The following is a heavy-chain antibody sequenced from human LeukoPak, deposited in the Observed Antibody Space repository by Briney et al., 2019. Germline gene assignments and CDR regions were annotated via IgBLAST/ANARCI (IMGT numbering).Heavy chain of an antibody. V-gene: IGHV1-2*06. CDR1: GYTFTGYY. Sequence: ASVKVSCKASGYTFTGYYMHWVRQAPGQGLEGMGRINPNNGGTNYAQKFQGRVTMTGDTSISTAYMELNSLRSDDSAVYYCTRESGSYHGNDYWGQGTLVTVSS. CDR2: INPNNGGT. D-gene: IGHD1-26*01. CDR3: TRESGSYHGNDY. J-gene: IGHJ4*02.